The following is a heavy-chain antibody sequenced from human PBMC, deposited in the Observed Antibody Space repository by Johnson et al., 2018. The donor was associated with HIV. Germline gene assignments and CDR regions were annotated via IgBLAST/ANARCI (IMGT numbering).Heavy chain of an antibody. V-gene: IGHV3-30*18. D-gene: IGHD1-26*01. CDR1: GFTFSSHD. J-gene: IGHJ3*02. Sequence: VQLVESGGGVVQPGRSLRVSCGASGFTFSSHDMHWVRQAPGKGLEWVAVISYDGSKEHYTDSVGGRFTISRDNSKNTLHLQMNSLRAEDTAVYYCAKEPAVGDSGSFSGGFDIWGQGTMVTVSS. CDR2: ISYDGSKE. CDR3: AKEPAVGDSGSFSGGFDI.